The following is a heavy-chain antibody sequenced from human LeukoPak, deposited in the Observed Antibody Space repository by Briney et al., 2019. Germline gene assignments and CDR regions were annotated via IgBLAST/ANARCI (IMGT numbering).Heavy chain of an antibody. V-gene: IGHV1-2*02. Sequence: ASVKVSCKASGYTFTGYHIHWVRQAPGQGLEWMGMINPNSGSTTYAQKFQGRVTMTRDTSISTAYMELSRLRSDDTAVYYCARPTTVEDWGQGTLVTVSS. CDR3: ARPTTVED. CDR1: GYTFTGYH. D-gene: IGHD4-23*01. CDR2: INPNSGST. J-gene: IGHJ4*02.